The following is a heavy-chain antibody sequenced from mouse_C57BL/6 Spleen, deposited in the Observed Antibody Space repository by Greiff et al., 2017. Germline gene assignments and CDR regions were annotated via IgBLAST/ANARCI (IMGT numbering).Heavy chain of an antibody. Sequence: QVQLQQSGAELVKPGASVKISCKASGYAFSSYWMNWVKQRPGKGLEWIGQIYPGDGDTNYNGKFKGKATLTADKSSSTAYMQLSSLTSEDSAVYFCARGYYGSNWYFDGWGTGTTVTVSS. CDR1: GYAFSSYW. J-gene: IGHJ1*03. V-gene: IGHV1-80*01. CDR3: ARGYYGSNWYFDG. CDR2: IYPGDGDT. D-gene: IGHD1-1*01.